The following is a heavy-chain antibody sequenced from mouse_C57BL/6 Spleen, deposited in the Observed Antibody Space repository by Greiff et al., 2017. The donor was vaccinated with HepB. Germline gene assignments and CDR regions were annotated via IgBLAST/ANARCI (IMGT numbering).Heavy chain of an antibody. CDR1: GYTFTDYY. Sequence: EVQLQQSGPELVKPGASVKISCKASGYTFTDYYMNWVKQSHGKSLEWIGDINPNNGGTSYNLKFKGKATLTVDKSSSTAYMELRSLTSEDSAVYYCARRGGYYVIFDYWGQGTTLTVSS. D-gene: IGHD2-3*01. J-gene: IGHJ2*01. CDR2: INPNNGGT. CDR3: ARRGGYYVIFDY. V-gene: IGHV1-26*01.